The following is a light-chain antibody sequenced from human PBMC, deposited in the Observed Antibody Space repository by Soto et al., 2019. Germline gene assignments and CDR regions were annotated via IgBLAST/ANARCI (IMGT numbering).Light chain of an antibody. J-gene: IGLJ3*02. CDR2: STD. CDR3: AAWDDSLQGWV. Sequence: QSVLTQPPSASGTPGQRVTISCSGSSSNIGSHPVDWYQHLPGMAPKLLIYSTDQRPSGITDRFSGSKSGTSASLAISGLQSEDEADYYCAAWDDSLQGWVFGGGTKLTVL. V-gene: IGLV1-44*01. CDR1: SSNIGSHP.